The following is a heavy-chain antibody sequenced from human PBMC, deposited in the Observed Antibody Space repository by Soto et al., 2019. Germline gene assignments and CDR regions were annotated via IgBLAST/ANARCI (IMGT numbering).Heavy chain of an antibody. CDR3: ARHTPAISISDH. V-gene: IGHV4-39*01. CDR2: IYYSGST. J-gene: IGHJ4*02. D-gene: IGHD2-15*01. CDR1: GGSINSRYC. Sequence: SETLSLTCAVSGGSINSRYCWGWIRQPPGKGLEWIGSIYYSGSTYYNPSLKSRVTISVDTSKNQFSLKLSSVTAADTAVYYCARHTPAISISDHWGQGTLVTVSS.